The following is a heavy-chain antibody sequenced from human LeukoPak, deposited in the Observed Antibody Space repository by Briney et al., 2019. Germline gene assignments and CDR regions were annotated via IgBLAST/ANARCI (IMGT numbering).Heavy chain of an antibody. D-gene: IGHD6-6*01. J-gene: IGHJ4*02. Sequence: SETLSLTCVVSGGSISPYYWSWIRQSPGKGLEWIGYVYYSGSTHYNPSLKSRVTISVDTSKSQFSLKLSSVTAADTAVYYCARSSRSPTYYFDYWGQGTLVTVSS. CDR1: GGSISPYY. CDR2: VYYSGST. CDR3: ARSSRSPTYYFDY. V-gene: IGHV4-59*01.